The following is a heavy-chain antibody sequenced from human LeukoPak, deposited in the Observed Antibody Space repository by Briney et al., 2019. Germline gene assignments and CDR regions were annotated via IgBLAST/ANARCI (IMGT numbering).Heavy chain of an antibody. D-gene: IGHD3-10*01. CDR2: IWYDGSDK. CDR1: GFTFSSFG. J-gene: IGHJ4*02. V-gene: IGHV3-33*08. Sequence: GGSLRLSCAVSGFTFSSFGMHWVRQAPGKGLEWVAIIWYDGSDKYYADSVKGRFTISRDNAKNSLYLQMNSLRAEDTAVYYCARGFRYYGRWGQGTLVTVSS. CDR3: ARGFRYYGR.